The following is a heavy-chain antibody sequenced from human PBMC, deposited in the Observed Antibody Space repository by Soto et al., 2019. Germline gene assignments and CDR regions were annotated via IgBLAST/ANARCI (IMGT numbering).Heavy chain of an antibody. J-gene: IGHJ4*02. CDR1: GFTFSSYA. Sequence: EVQLLESGGGLVQPGGSLRLSCAASGFTFSSYAMSWVRQAPGRGLEWVSAISGSGGSTNYADFVKGRLTISRDNSKNTLYLQMNTLRAEDTAVYYCAKALSGDYVFFSYWGQGTLVTVSS. CDR3: AKALSGDYVFFSY. V-gene: IGHV3-23*01. D-gene: IGHD4-17*01. CDR2: ISGSGGST.